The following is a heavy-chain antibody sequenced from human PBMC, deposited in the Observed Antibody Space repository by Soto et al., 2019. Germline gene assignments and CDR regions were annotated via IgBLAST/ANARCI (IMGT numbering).Heavy chain of an antibody. D-gene: IGHD4-4*01. CDR2: IWYDGSNK. CDR1: GFTFSIYA. V-gene: IGHV3-33*08. CDR3: AQSKPNYYYYGMDV. Sequence: PGGSLRLSSAASGFTFSIYALSWGRQASGKGLEWVAVIWYDGSNKYYADSVKGRFTISRDNSKNTLYLQMNSLRAEDTAVYYCAQSKPNYYYYGMDVWGQGTTVTVSS. J-gene: IGHJ6*02.